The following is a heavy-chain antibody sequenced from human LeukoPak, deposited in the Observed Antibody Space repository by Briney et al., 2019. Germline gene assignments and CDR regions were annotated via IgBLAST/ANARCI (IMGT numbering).Heavy chain of an antibody. D-gene: IGHD3-10*01. V-gene: IGHV3-48*03. CDR1: GFTFSSYE. CDR2: ISSSGSTI. CDR3: AREGGSGLMDYYYGMDV. J-gene: IGHJ6*04. Sequence: PGGSLRLSCVASGFTFSSYEMNWVRLAPGKGLEWVSYISSSGSTIYYADSVKGRFTISRDNAKNSLYLQMNSLRAEDTAVYYCAREGGSGLMDYYYGMDVWGKGTTVTVSS.